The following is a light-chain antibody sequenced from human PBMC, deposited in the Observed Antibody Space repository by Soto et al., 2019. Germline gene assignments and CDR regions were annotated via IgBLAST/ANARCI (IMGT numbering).Light chain of an antibody. J-gene: IGKJ3*01. V-gene: IGKV1-33*01. Sequence: DIQMTQSPSSLSASVGDRVTITCQARQDIRKYLNWYQQKPGRAPKLLIYGASNLETGVPPRFSGSGYGTDFTFTISSLQPEDLATYYCQHYDNLPPFTFGPGTKVAIK. CDR2: GAS. CDR1: QDIRKY. CDR3: QHYDNLPPFT.